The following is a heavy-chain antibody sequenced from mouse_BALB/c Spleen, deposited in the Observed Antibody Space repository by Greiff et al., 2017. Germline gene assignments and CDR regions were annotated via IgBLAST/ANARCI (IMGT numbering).Heavy chain of an antibody. Sequence: EVKLMESGGGLVQPGGSRKLSCAASGFSFSSFGMHWVRQAPEKGLEWVAYISSGSSTIYYADTVKGRFTISRDNPKNTLFLQMTSLRSEDTAMYYCARSTGTRYFDVWGAGTTVTVSS. J-gene: IGHJ1*01. V-gene: IGHV5-17*02. CDR1: GFSFSSFG. CDR3: ARSTGTRYFDV. CDR2: ISSGSSTI. D-gene: IGHD4-1*02.